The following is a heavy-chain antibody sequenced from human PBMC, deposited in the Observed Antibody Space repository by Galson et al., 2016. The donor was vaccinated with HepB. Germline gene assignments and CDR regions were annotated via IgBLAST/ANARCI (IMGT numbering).Heavy chain of an antibody. CDR1: GGTFGKNA. Sequence: SVKVSCKASGGTFGKNAITWVRQAPGQGLEWMGAIIPMFGTANYAQKFQDRVTITADESTSTAFMELSSLKSEDTAVYFCGRNKKEPIGGVLSWGPKETTYYKGLDVWGQGTTVTVSS. J-gene: IGHJ6*02. CDR3: GRNKKEPIGGVLSWGPKETTYYKGLDV. D-gene: IGHD1-14*01. V-gene: IGHV1-69*13. CDR2: IIPMFGTA.